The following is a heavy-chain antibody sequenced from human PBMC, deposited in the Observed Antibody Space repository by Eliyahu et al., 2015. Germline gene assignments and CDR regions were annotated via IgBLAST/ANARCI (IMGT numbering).Heavy chain of an antibody. CDR3: ARGGAVAATDVFDI. J-gene: IGHJ3*02. D-gene: IGHD6-19*01. Sequence: QVTLKESGPALGKPTQTLTLTCRFSGFSLSAXTKMRVSWIRQPPGKALEWLARIDWDDSKFYTASLRTRLTISKDTSKNQVVLTLTNVDPVDTATYYCARGGAVAATDVFDIWGQGTVVTVSS. CDR1: GFSLSAXTKMR. CDR2: IDWDDSK. V-gene: IGHV2-70*04.